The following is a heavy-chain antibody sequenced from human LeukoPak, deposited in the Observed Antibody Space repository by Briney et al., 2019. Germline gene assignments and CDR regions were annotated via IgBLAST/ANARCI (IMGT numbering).Heavy chain of an antibody. D-gene: IGHD4-17*01. J-gene: IGHJ4*02. CDR1: GGSISSYY. Sequence: SETLSLTCTVSGGSISSYYWSWIRQPPGKGLEWIGYIYYSGSTNYNPSLKSRVTISVDTSKNQFSLKLSSVTAADTAVYYCARHSEDYGDYPYYFDYWGQGTLVTVSS. V-gene: IGHV4-59*01. CDR3: ARHSEDYGDYPYYFDY. CDR2: IYYSGST.